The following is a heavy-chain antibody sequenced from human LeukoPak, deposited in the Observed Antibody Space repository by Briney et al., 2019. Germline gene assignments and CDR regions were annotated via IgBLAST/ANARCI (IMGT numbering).Heavy chain of an antibody. D-gene: IGHD2-21*02. CDR1: AYSISSGYY. CDR3: ATNVTYSFDN. V-gene: IGHV4-38-2*01. Sequence: SETLSLTCAVSAYSISSGYYWGWIRQPPGKGLEWIGSIHHGGSTYYNPSLKSRITISIDRLKNQFSLKLNSVTAADSAVYYCATNVTYSFDNWGQGTLVTVSS. CDR2: IHHGGST. J-gene: IGHJ4*02.